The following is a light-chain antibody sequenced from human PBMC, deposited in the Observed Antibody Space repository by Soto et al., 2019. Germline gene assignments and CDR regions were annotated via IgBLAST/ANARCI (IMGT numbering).Light chain of an antibody. CDR3: QQYGSSPRYT. Sequence: EIVLTQSPGTLSLSPGERATLSCRASQSVSSSYLAWYQQKPGQAPRLLLYGASSRATGIPDGFSGSGSGTHFTLTISRLEPEDFAVYYCQQYGSSPRYTFGQGPKLEIK. CDR2: GAS. CDR1: QSVSSSY. V-gene: IGKV3-20*01. J-gene: IGKJ2*01.